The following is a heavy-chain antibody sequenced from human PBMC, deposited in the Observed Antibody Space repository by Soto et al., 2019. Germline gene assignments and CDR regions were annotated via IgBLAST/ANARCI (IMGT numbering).Heavy chain of an antibody. CDR2: IYYSGST. J-gene: IGHJ4*02. V-gene: IGHV4-59*01. Sequence: SETLSLTCTVSGGSISSYYWSWIRQPPGKGLEWIGYIYYSGSTNYNPSLKSRVTISVDTSKNQFSLKLSSVTAADTAVDYCARAEMATINFDYWGQGTLVTVSS. CDR1: GGSISSYY. D-gene: IGHD5-12*01. CDR3: ARAEMATINFDY.